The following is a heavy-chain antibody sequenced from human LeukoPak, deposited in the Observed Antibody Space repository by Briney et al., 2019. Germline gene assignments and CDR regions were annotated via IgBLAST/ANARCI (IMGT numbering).Heavy chain of an antibody. V-gene: IGHV4-59*08. D-gene: IGHD2-2*01. CDR2: IYYSGST. CDR3: ARRYIVVVPAAKRWLTANWFDP. CDR1: GGSISSYY. Sequence: SETPSLTCTVSGGSISSYYWSWIRQPPGKGLEWIGYIYYSGSTNYNPSLKSRVTISVDTSKNQFSLKLSSVTAADTAVYYCARRYIVVVPAAKRWLTANWFDPWGQGTLSPSPQ. J-gene: IGHJ5*02.